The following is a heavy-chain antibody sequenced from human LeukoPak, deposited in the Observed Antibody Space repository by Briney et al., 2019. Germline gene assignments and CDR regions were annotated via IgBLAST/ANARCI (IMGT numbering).Heavy chain of an antibody. CDR3: ARGPPYYDFWSGYYWAFDI. CDR1: GGSFNGYY. D-gene: IGHD3-3*01. V-gene: IGHV4-34*01. CDR2: INHNGST. J-gene: IGHJ3*02. Sequence: SETLSLTCAVYGGSFNGYYWSWIRQPPGKGLEWIGGINHNGSTNYNPPLNSRVTISVDTSKNQFSLKLISVTAADTAVYYCARGPPYYDFWSGYYWAFDIWGQGTMVTVSS.